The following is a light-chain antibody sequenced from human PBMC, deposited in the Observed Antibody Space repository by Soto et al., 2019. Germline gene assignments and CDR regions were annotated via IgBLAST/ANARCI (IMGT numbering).Light chain of an antibody. Sequence: DSEITQSPSTLSASVGDRVTITCRASQSISSWLAWYQQKPGKAPKLLIYKASGLESGVPSRFSGSGSGTEFTLTISSLQPDDFATYYCQQYNSYPVTFGQGTRLEI. V-gene: IGKV1-5*03. CDR2: KAS. CDR3: QQYNSYPVT. J-gene: IGKJ5*01. CDR1: QSISSW.